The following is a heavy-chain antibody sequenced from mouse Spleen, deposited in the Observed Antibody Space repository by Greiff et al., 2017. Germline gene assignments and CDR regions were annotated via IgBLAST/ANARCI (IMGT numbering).Heavy chain of an antibody. Sequence: QVQLQQSGAELVKPGASVKISCKASGYAFSSSWMNWVKQRPGKGLEWIGQIYPGDGDTNYNGKFKGKATLTADKSSSTAYMQLSSLTSEDSAVYRSARGGEFDYWGQGTTVTVSA. CDR3: ARGGEFDY. CDR1: GYAFSSSW. J-gene: IGHJ2*01. V-gene: IGHV1-80*01. CDR2: IYPGDGDT.